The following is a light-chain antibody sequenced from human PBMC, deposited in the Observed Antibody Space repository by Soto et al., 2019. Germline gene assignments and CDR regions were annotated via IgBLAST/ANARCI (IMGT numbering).Light chain of an antibody. V-gene: IGKV4-1*01. CDR3: QQYYSTPVLT. Sequence: DIVMTQSPDSLAVSLGERATINCKSSQSVLYSSNNKNYLAWYQQKPGQPPKLLIYWASTRESGVPDRFSGSGSRTDFTLTISSLQAENVGVYYCQQYYSTPVLTFGGGTKVAIK. J-gene: IGKJ4*01. CDR1: QSVLYSSNNKNY. CDR2: WAS.